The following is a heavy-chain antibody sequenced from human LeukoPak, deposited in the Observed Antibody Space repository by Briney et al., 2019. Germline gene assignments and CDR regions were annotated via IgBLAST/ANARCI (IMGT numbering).Heavy chain of an antibody. CDR3: AREPTVTAVRDDY. D-gene: IGHD4-17*01. Sequence: GGSLRPSCAASEFTFSDYSMNWVRQAPGKGLEWVSSISSGSTYIYYADSVKGRFTISRDNSKNTLYLQMNSLRAEDTAVYYCAREPTVTAVRDDYWGQGTLVTVSS. CDR1: EFTFSDYS. V-gene: IGHV3-21*01. CDR2: ISSGSTYI. J-gene: IGHJ4*02.